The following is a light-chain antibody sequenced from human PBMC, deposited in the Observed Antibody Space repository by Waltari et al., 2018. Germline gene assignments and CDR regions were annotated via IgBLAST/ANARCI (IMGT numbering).Light chain of an antibody. CDR2: DVI. CDR1: SSDFGVFDY. CDR3: SSFTSSTTMI. J-gene: IGLJ2*01. Sequence: QSALTQPAPVSGPPGQSFPISRSGTSSDFGVFDYVFWYQQHPGNVPKLILDDVIKRPAGVSNRFSGSKSDNTASLTIAGLQAEDEADYYCSSFTSSTTMIFGGGTKWTVL. V-gene: IGLV2-14*03.